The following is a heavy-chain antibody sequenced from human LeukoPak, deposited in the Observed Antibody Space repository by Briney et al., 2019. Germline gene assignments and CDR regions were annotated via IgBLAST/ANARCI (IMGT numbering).Heavy chain of an antibody. D-gene: IGHD3-10*01. CDR3: ARDYGSGSYYNGFCYFDY. V-gene: IGHV3-7*01. CDR2: IKQDGSEK. J-gene: IGHJ4*02. Sequence: GGSLRLSCAASGFTFSSYWMSWVRQAPGKGLEWVANIKQDGSEKYYVDSVKGQFTISRDNAKNSLYLQMNSLSAEYTAVYYCARDYGSGSYYNGFCYFDYWGQGTLVTVSS. CDR1: GFTFSSYW.